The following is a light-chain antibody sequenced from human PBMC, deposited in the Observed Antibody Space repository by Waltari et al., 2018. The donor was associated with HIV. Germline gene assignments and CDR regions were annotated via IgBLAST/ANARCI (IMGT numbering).Light chain of an antibody. CDR1: QSVGSN. CDR3: QQYNDWPPLT. V-gene: IGKV3-15*01. CDR2: GAS. J-gene: IGKJ4*01. Sequence: ETVMTQSPATLSVSPGERATLSCRASQSVGSNLAWYQQIPGQAPRLLIYGASTRATGIPARFSGSGSGTEFTLNISRLQSEDFAVYYCQQYNDWPPLTFGGGTKVEIK.